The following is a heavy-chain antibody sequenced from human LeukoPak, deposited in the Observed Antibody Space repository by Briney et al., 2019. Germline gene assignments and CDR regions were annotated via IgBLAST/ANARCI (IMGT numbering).Heavy chain of an antibody. CDR3: ATYRQVLLPFES. D-gene: IGHD2-8*02. Sequence: PGGSLILSCEASGFTFSTFAMIWVRQPPGKGLEWVSSIFPSGGEIHYADSVRGRFTISRDNSKSTLSLQMNSLRAEDTAIYYCATYRQVLLPFESWGQGTLVTVSS. CDR2: IFPSGGEI. CDR1: GFTFSTFA. J-gene: IGHJ4*02. V-gene: IGHV3-23*01.